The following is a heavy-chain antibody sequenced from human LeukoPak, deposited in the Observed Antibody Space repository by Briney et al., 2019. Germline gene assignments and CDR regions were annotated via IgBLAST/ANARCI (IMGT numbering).Heavy chain of an antibody. CDR3: AKDIGMVREPEFDY. D-gene: IGHD3-10*01. J-gene: IGHJ4*02. Sequence: GGSLRLSCAASGFTFSSYAMSWVRQAPGKGLEWVSAISGSGGSTYYADSVKGRFAISRDNSKNTLYLQMNSLRAEDTAVYYCAKDIGMVREPEFDYWGQGTLVTVSS. CDR2: ISGSGGST. CDR1: GFTFSSYA. V-gene: IGHV3-23*01.